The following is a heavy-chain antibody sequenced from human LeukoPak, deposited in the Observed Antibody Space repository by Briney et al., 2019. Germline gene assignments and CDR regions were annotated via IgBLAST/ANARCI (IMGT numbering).Heavy chain of an antibody. V-gene: IGHV4-31*02. CDR2: IYYSGST. CDR3: ATAATTVTTTWFDP. D-gene: IGHD4-17*01. J-gene: IGHJ5*02. Sequence: SWVRQHPGKGLEWIGYIYYSGSTYYNPSLKSRVTISVDTSKNQFSLKLSSVTAADTAVYYCATAATTVTTTWFDPWGQGTLVTVSS.